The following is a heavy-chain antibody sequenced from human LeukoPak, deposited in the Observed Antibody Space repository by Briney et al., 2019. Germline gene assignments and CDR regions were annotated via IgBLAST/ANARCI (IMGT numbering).Heavy chain of an antibody. D-gene: IGHD1-26*01. CDR2: INPTGGST. CDR1: GYTFASYY. V-gene: IGHV1-46*01. J-gene: IGHJ4*02. CDR3: AREIGGGLHYFHS. Sequence: ASVKVSCKASGYTFASYYIHWVRQAPGQGLEWMGIINPTGGSTTYAQKFQGRITMTRDTSTSTVYMELSSLRSEDTAMYYCAREIGGGLHYFHSWGQGTPVTVSS.